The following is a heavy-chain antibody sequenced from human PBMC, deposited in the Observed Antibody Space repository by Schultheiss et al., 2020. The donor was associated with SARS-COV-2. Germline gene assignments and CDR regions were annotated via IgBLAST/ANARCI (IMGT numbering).Heavy chain of an antibody. CDR1: GFTVSSNY. D-gene: IGHD6-19*01. J-gene: IGHJ4*02. CDR3: ARGEGYSSGWYGRRGFDY. V-gene: IGHV3-21*01. CDR2: ISSSSSYI. Sequence: GGSLRLSCAASGFTVSSNYMSWVRQAPGKGLEWVSSISSSSSYIYYADSVKGRFTISRDNSKNTLYLQMNSLRAEDTAVYYCARGEGYSSGWYGRRGFDYWGQGTLVTVSS.